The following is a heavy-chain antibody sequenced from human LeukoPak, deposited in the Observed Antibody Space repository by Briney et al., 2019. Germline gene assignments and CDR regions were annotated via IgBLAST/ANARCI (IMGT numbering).Heavy chain of an antibody. V-gene: IGHV3-66*02. CDR2: IYSGGST. D-gene: IGHD6-19*01. CDR3: ASEAVAAPGY. CDR1: GFTVSSNY. Sequence: GSLRLSCGASGFTVSSNYMSWVRQAPGKGLEWVSVIYSGGSTYYADSVKGRFTISRDNSKNTLYLQMNSLRAEDTAVYYCASEAVAAPGYWGQGTLVTVSS. J-gene: IGHJ4*02.